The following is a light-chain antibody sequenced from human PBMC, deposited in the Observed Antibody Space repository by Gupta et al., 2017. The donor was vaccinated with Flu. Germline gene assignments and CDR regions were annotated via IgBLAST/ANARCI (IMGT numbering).Light chain of an antibody. V-gene: IGKV1-33*01. Sequence: GDRVTITCQASHNISNYVNWYQQKPGRVPKLLIYEASNLETGAPSRFSGVGSGTHFIFTISSLRPEDIATYYCQQYDSLPLTFGEGAKVEI. CDR3: QQYDSLPLT. J-gene: IGKJ4*01. CDR2: EAS. CDR1: HNISNY.